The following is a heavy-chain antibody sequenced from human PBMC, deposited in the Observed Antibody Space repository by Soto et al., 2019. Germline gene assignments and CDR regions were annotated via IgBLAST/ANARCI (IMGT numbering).Heavy chain of an antibody. CDR3: AADRRFYDFDY. CDR2: IVVGSGNT. D-gene: IGHD2-2*01. CDR1: GFTFTSSA. V-gene: IGHV1-58*01. Sequence: SVKVACKASGFTFTSSAVQWVRQARGQRLEWIGWIVVGSGNTNYAQKFQERVTITRDMSTSTAYMELSSLRSEETAVYYCAADRRFYDFDYWGQGTLVTVSS. J-gene: IGHJ4*02.